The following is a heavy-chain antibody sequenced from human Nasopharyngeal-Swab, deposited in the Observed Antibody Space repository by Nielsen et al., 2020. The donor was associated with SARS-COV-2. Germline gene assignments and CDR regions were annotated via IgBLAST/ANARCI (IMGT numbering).Heavy chain of an antibody. D-gene: IGHD1-7*01. V-gene: IGHV1-3*01. Sequence: SVNVSCKASGYTFTTYAIHWVRQAPGQRPEWMGWIIPGNGNTKYSQNFQGRVTITRDTSATTVYMELSGLTSEDTAVYYCARRVVGSTNYFDYWGQGTLVTVSS. J-gene: IGHJ4*02. CDR1: GYTFTTYA. CDR3: ARRVVGSTNYFDY. CDR2: IIPGNGNT.